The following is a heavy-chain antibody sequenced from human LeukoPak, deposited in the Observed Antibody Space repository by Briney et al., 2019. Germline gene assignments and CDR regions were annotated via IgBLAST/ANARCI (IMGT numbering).Heavy chain of an antibody. CDR3: ARGLGSSWYGD. D-gene: IGHD6-13*01. Sequence: PSETLSLTCTVSGRSLSNGDYYSSWIRQPPGKGLEWLGYIYYSGSSYYNPSLKNRLIISVDTSKNQFSSKLSSGTAADTAVYYCARGLGSSWYGDWGQGTLVTVSS. CDR2: IYYSGSS. V-gene: IGHV4-30-4*01. CDR1: GRSLSNGDYY. J-gene: IGHJ4*02.